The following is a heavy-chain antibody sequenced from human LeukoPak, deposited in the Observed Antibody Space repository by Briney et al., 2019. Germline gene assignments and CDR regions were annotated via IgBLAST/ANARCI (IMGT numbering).Heavy chain of an antibody. CDR3: ARGPHLGDIVVVPAAIDFDY. J-gene: IGHJ4*02. D-gene: IGHD2-2*01. V-gene: IGHV4-34*01. Sequence: KPSETLSLTCAVYGGSFSGYYWSWIRQPPGKGLEWIGEINHSGSTNYNPSLKSRVTISVDTSKNQFSLKLSSVTAADTAVYYCARGPHLGDIVVVPAAIDFDYWGREPWSPSPQ. CDR1: GGSFSGYY. CDR2: INHSGST.